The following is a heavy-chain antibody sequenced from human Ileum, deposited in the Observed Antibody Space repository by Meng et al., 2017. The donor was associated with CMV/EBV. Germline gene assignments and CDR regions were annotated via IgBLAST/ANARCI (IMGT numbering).Heavy chain of an antibody. CDR2: IYSGGST. V-gene: IGHV3-53*01. J-gene: IGHJ4*02. CDR3: ARELKYWAGFDY. Sequence: SCAASGFTVRSNYMSWVRQAPGKGLEWVSVIYSGGSTYYADSVKGRFTISRDNSKNTLYLQMNSLRAEDTAVYYCARELKYWAGFDYWGQGTLVTVSS. CDR1: GFTVRSNY. D-gene: IGHD2-15*01.